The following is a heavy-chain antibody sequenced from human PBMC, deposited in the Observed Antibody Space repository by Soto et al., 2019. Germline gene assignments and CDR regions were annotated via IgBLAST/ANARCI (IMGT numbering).Heavy chain of an antibody. CDR1: GFTFRSFT. D-gene: IGHD6-13*01. V-gene: IGHV3-21*01. Sequence: WGSLRLSCAASGFTFRSFTMNWVRQAPGKGLEWVSTISSNSAYIYYTDALRGRFTISRDNAKNSLHLQMNSLRAEDTAVYYCTRDASRDSSARGWFDPWGPGTLVTVSS. CDR3: TRDASRDSSARGWFDP. CDR2: ISSNSAYI. J-gene: IGHJ5*02.